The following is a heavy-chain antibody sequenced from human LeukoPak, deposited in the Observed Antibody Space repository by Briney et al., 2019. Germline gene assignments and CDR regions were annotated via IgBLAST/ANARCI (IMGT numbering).Heavy chain of an antibody. CDR1: GFIVSDNY. Sequence: GGSLRLSCEVSGFIVSDNYLTWIRQAPGTGLEWVSVIYASGTTYYADSVKGRFTISRDNSKNTVYLQMNSPRAEDTAVYYCAREPHRQERYSHWGQGTLVTVSS. V-gene: IGHV3-66*01. J-gene: IGHJ4*02. CDR3: AREPHRQERYSH. CDR2: IYASGTT. D-gene: IGHD5-12*01.